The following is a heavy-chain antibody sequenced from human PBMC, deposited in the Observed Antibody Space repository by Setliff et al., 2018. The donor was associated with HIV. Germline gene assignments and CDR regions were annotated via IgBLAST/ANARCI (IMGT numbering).Heavy chain of an antibody. Sequence: SETLSLTCDVSGFSISSRYYWGWIRQSPGKGLEWIGRIYTTGSTNYNPSLKSRVTMSVDTSKNQFSLKLSSVTAADTAVYYCARDGYSSSWYVISGSFDYWGQGILVTVSS. CDR2: IYTTGST. CDR3: ARDGYSSSWYVISGSFDY. V-gene: IGHV4-38-2*02. J-gene: IGHJ4*02. CDR1: GFSISSRYY. D-gene: IGHD6-13*01.